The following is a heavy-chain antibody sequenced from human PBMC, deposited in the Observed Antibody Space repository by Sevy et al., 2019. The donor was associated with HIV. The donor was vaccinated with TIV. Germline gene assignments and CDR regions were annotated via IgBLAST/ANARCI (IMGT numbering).Heavy chain of an antibody. CDR3: ARGGGDGGYYFDS. Sequence: ASVKVSCKASGGTFSTYGISWVRQAPGQGPEWMGGIIPILGTVHYAQKFQDRVTITADESTKPVYMELSSLRSEDTAVYYCARGGGDGGYYFDSWGQETLVTVSS. CDR1: GGTFSTYG. D-gene: IGHD3-16*01. CDR2: IIPILGTV. J-gene: IGHJ4*02. V-gene: IGHV1-69*13.